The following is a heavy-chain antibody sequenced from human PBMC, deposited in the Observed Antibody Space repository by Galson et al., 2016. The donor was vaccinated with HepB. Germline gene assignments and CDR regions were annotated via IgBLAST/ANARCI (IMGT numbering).Heavy chain of an antibody. CDR1: GHTFNRYG. CDR3: ARIHNAPGYKYGPFDF. J-gene: IGHJ4*02. CDR2: LIPMFGTP. V-gene: IGHV1-69*13. Sequence: SVKVSCKASGHTFNRYGISWVRQAPGQGLEWMGDLIPMFGTPNYAKKFQGRATIIADESTSTVFMEMSSLRFDDTARYFCARIHNAPGYKYGPFDFWGLGTLVTVSS. D-gene: IGHD5-18*01.